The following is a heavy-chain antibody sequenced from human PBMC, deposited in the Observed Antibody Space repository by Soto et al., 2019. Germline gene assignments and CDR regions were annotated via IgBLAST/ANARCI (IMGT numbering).Heavy chain of an antibody. Sequence: QVQLVESGGGVVQPGRSLRLSCAASGFTFSSYGMHWVRQAPGKGLEWVAVISYDGSNKYYADSVKGRFTISRDNSKNTLYLQMSSLRAEDTAVYYCAKEAEYYYYGMDVWGQGTTVTVCS. D-gene: IGHD6-13*01. V-gene: IGHV3-30*18. CDR3: AKEAEYYYYGMDV. CDR1: GFTFSSYG. CDR2: ISYDGSNK. J-gene: IGHJ6*02.